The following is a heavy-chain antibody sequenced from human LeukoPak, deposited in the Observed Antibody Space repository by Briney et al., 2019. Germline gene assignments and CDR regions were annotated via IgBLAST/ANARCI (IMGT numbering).Heavy chain of an antibody. CDR2: INSDGSST. CDR1: GFTFSSYW. CDR3: ARAAFWSGYFDY. D-gene: IGHD3-3*01. J-gene: IGHJ4*02. V-gene: IGHV3-74*01. Sequence: GGSLRLSCAASGFTFSSYWMHWVRQAPGKGLVWVSRINSDGSSTSYADSVKGRFTISRDNAKNTLYLQMNSLRAEDTAVYYCARAAFWSGYFDYWGQGTLVTVSS.